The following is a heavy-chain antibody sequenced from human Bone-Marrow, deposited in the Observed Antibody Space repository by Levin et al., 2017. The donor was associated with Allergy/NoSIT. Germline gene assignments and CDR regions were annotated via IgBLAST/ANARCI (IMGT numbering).Heavy chain of an antibody. CDR2: IYSGGST. CDR1: GFTVSNNY. V-gene: IGHV3-53*01. D-gene: IGHD2-2*01. Sequence: RAGGSLRLSCAVSGFTVSNNYMNWVRQAPGKGLEWVSLIYSGGSTHYAASVKGRFTISRDSSSNTLYLQMNSLRAEDTAVYYCARDGPAKPWAWGQGTMVTVSS. CDR3: ARDGPAKPWA. J-gene: IGHJ3*01.